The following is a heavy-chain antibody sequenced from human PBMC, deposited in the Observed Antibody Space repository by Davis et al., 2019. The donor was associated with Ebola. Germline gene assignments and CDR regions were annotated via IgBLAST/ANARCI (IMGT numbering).Heavy chain of an antibody. D-gene: IGHD6-19*01. J-gene: IGHJ4*02. Sequence: GESLKISCAASGFTFSSYAMHWVRQAPGKGLVWVSRINSDGSSTSYADSVKGRFTISRDNAKNTLYLQMNSLRAEDTAVYYCARVQGYSSGWYGAWFDYWGQGTLVTVSS. CDR1: GFTFSSYA. V-gene: IGHV3-74*01. CDR2: INSDGSST. CDR3: ARVQGYSSGWYGAWFDY.